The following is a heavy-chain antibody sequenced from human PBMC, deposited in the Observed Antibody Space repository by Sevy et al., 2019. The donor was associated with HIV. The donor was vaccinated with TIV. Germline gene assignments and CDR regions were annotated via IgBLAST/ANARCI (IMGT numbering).Heavy chain of an antibody. D-gene: IGHD2-15*01. CDR1: GFMFSSYG. Sequence: GRSLRLSCEVSGFMFSSYGMHWVRQAPGKGLEWVAVISYDGENKYQADSVKGRFTISRDNSKNTLFLQINSLRHEDTAVYYCAKEGVVAAPMSPPYYYYGMDVWGQGTTVTVSS. J-gene: IGHJ6*02. V-gene: IGHV3-30*18. CDR2: ISYDGENK. CDR3: AKEGVVAAPMSPPYYYYGMDV.